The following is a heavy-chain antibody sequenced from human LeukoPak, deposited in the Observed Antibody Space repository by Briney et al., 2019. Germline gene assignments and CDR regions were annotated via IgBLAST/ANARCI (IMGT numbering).Heavy chain of an antibody. J-gene: IGHJ6*02. Sequence: GGSLRLSCAGSGFTFSSYWMSWVRQAPGKGLEWVANIKQDGSEKYYVDSVKGRFTISRDNAKNSLYLQMISLRAEDTAVYYCAREEITIFGVVTDYYGMDVWGQGTTVTVSS. CDR1: GFTFSSYW. V-gene: IGHV3-7*01. CDR3: AREEITIFGVVTDYYGMDV. CDR2: IKQDGSEK. D-gene: IGHD3-3*01.